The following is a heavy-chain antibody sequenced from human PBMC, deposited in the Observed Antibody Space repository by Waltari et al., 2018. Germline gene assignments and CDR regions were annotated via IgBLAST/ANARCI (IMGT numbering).Heavy chain of an antibody. V-gene: IGHV4-4*07. CDR3: ARVVPYSSSRDAFDI. CDR1: GGSISSYY. D-gene: IGHD6-13*01. Sequence: QVQLQESGPGLVKPSETLSLTCTVSGGSISSYYWSWLRQPAGKGLEWIGRIYTSGSTNYNPSLKSRVTISVDKSKNQFSLKLSSVTAADTAVYYCARVVPYSSSRDAFDIWGQGTMVTVSS. J-gene: IGHJ3*02. CDR2: IYTSGST.